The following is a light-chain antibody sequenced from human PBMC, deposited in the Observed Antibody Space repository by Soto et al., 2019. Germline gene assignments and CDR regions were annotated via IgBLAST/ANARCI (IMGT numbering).Light chain of an antibody. J-gene: IGKJ2*01. Sequence: DIQMTQSPSSLSASLGDSVTITCRASQSINNYLNWYQQEEGKAPKLLIYAATSLQSGVPSRFSGSGSGTEFTLTISSLQPGDFATYYFQQSYNSPYTFGLGTKLEIK. V-gene: IGKV1-39*01. CDR2: AAT. CDR1: QSINNY. CDR3: QQSYNSPYT.